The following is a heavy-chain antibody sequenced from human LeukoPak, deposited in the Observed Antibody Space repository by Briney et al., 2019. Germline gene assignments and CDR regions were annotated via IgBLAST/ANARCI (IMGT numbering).Heavy chain of an antibody. CDR1: GFTFSSYA. J-gene: IGHJ5*02. CDR2: IYTSGST. Sequence: GSLRLSCAASGFTFSSYAMSWVRQPAGKGLEWIGRIYTSGSTNYNPSLKSRVTMSVDTSKNQFSLKLSSVTAADTAVYYCARDGDPGWFDPWGQGTLVTVSS. V-gene: IGHV4-4*07. D-gene: IGHD7-27*01. CDR3: ARDGDPGWFDP.